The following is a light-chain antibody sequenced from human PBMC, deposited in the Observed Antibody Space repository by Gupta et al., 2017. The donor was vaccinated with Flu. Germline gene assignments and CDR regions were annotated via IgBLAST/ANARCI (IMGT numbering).Light chain of an antibody. CDR3: NSFTSSSAWV. Sequence: SSLPQPASSACPRRPSITISCTGTSSDVGAYYYVSWYQQHPGKAPKLMLYDVSNRPSGVSNRFSGSKSGNTASLTISGLQAEDEADYYCNSFTSSSAWVFGGGTKLTVL. J-gene: IGLJ3*02. V-gene: IGLV2-14*03. CDR1: SSDVGAYYY. CDR2: DVS.